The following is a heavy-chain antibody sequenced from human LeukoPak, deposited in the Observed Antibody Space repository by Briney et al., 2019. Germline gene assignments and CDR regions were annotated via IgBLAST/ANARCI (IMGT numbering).Heavy chain of an antibody. D-gene: IGHD6-19*01. V-gene: IGHV3-23*01. CDR2: ISGSGATT. CDR1: GFSFSSYA. J-gene: IGHJ3*02. CDR3: VKNLRLVISVAGTPRDAFDI. Sequence: GGSQRLSCAASGFSFSSYAMSWVRQAPGKGLEWVSFISGSGATTYYVDSAKGRFTISRDNSQNTVYLQMNTLTDEDTAVYYCVKNLRLVISVAGTPRDAFDIWGQGTVVTVSS.